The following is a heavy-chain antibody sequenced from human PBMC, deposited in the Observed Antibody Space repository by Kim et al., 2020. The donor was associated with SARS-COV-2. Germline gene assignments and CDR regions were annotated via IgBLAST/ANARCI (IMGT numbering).Heavy chain of an antibody. CDR3: ARDGLHLGELSSYFDY. J-gene: IGHJ4*02. D-gene: IGHD3-16*02. Sequence: SVTRRLHIRRDNSTNTLYLQMNSLRAEDTAVYYCARDGLHLGELSSYFDYWGQGTLVTVSS. V-gene: IGHV3-30*01.